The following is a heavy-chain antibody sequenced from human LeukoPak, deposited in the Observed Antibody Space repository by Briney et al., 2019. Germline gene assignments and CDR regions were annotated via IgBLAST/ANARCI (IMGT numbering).Heavy chain of an antibody. J-gene: IGHJ4*02. Sequence: GGSLRLSCAASGFTFSGYSMNWVRQAPGKGLEWVSAISGSGGSTYYADSVKGRFTISRDNSKNTLYLQMSSLRAEDTAVYYCAKAGYSSGWYDYWGQGTLVTVSS. V-gene: IGHV3-23*01. CDR2: ISGSGGST. CDR1: GFTFSGYS. CDR3: AKAGYSSGWYDY. D-gene: IGHD6-19*01.